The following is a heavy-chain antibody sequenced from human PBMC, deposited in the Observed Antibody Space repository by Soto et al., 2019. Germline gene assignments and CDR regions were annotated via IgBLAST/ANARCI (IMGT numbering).Heavy chain of an antibody. CDR1: GFTFSSYG. CDR2: ISYDGSNN. CDR3: AKTDGGPLDY. D-gene: IGHD3-16*01. Sequence: QVQLVESGGGVVQPGRSLRLSCAASGFTFSSYGMRWVRQAPGKGLEWVAVISYDGSNNYYADSVKGRFTISRDNSKNTVYLQMNSLRGEDTAVYYCAKTDGGPLDYWGQGTLVAVSS. V-gene: IGHV3-30*18. J-gene: IGHJ4*02.